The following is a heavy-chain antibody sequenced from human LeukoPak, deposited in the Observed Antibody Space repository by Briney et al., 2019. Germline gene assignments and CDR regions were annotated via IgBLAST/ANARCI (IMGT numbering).Heavy chain of an antibody. CDR2: IYYSGST. D-gene: IGHD6-13*01. J-gene: IGHJ4*02. V-gene: IGHV4-31*03. CDR3: ASLAYSSSWYFDY. CDR1: GGSISSGGYY. Sequence: SETLSLTCTVSGGSISSGGYYWSWIRQHPGKGLEWIGYIYYSGSTYYNPSLKSRATISVDTSKNQFSLKLSSVTAADTAVYYCASLAYSSSWYFDYWGQGTLVTVSS.